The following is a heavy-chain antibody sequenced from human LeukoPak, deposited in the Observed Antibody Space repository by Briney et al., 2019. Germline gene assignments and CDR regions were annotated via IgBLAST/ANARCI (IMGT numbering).Heavy chain of an antibody. J-gene: IGHJ4*02. CDR1: GFSFSTST. CDR2: IGKTSRDM. Sequence: GGAMRLSCAASGFSFSTSTMSWVRQAPGKWLEWISSIGKTSRDMYYADSVRGRFTISRDNAKNSLFLLMNSLRVEDTSVYYCVRGDNRDYWGQGTLVTVSS. D-gene: IGHD1-14*01. V-gene: IGHV3-21*01. CDR3: VRGDNRDY.